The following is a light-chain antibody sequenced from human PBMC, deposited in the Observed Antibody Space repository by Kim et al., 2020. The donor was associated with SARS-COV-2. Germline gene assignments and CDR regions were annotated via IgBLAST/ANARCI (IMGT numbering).Light chain of an antibody. CDR1: QDIRND. J-gene: IGKJ5*01. CDR2: GAS. CDR3: LQHSTYPIT. Sequence: AAVGDRVNITCRASQDIRNDLGWYQQNPGRAPKRLIYGASSLQSGVPSRFSGSGSGTEFTLTISSVQPEDFATYFCLQHSTYPITFGQGTRLEIK. V-gene: IGKV1-17*01.